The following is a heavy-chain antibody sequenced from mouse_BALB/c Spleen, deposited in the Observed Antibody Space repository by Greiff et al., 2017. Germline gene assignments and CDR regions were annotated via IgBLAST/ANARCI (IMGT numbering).Heavy chain of an antibody. J-gene: IGHJ3*01. CDR1: GHSFTGYY. D-gene: IGHD2-4*01. Sequence: LVKTGASVKISCKASGHSFTGYYMHWVKQSHGKSLEWIGYISCYNGATSYNQKFKGKATFTVDTSSSTAYMQFNSLTSEDSAVYYCARSGDYDYDGAWFAYWGQGTLVTVSA. V-gene: IGHV1S34*01. CDR3: ARSGDYDYDGAWFAY. CDR2: ISCYNGAT.